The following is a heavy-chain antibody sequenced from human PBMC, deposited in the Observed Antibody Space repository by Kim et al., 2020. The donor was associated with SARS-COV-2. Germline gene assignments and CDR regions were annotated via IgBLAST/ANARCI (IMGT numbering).Heavy chain of an antibody. CDR3: ARVGDGSSWQFDY. Sequence: YVDSVKGRFTISRDNAKNSLYLQMNRLRAEDTAVYYCARVGDGSSWQFDYWGQGTLVTVSS. V-gene: IGHV3-7*01. D-gene: IGHD6-13*01. J-gene: IGHJ4*02.